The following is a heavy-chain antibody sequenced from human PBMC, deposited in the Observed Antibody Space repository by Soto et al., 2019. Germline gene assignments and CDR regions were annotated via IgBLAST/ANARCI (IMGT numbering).Heavy chain of an antibody. D-gene: IGHD3-22*01. J-gene: IGHJ3*02. CDR1: GYTFTSYG. CDR2: ISAYNGNT. V-gene: IGHV1-18*01. Sequence: GSSVKVSCKASGYTFTSYGISWVRHAPGQGLEWMGWISAYNGNTNYAQKLQGRVTMTTDTSTSTAYMELRSLRSDDTAVYYCARDTTMGDDDSSGFVGGDLDIWGQGRRVT. CDR3: ARDTTMGDDDSSGFVGGDLDI.